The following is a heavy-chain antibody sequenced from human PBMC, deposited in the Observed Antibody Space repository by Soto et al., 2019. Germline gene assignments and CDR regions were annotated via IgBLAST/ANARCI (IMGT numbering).Heavy chain of an antibody. CDR3: ARGDYIWGSYRPVNAFDI. Sequence: GGSLILSCAASGFTFSSYWMSWVRQAPGKGLEWVANIKQDGSEKYYVDSVKGRFTISRDNAKNSLYLQMNSLRAEDTAVYYCARGDYIWGSYRPVNAFDIWGQGTMVTVSS. V-gene: IGHV3-7*04. D-gene: IGHD3-16*02. J-gene: IGHJ3*02. CDR1: GFTFSSYW. CDR2: IKQDGSEK.